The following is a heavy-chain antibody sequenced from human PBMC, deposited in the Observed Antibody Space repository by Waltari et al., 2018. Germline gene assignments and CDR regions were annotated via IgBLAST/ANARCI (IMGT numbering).Heavy chain of an antibody. CDR1: GGSISSGGYS. J-gene: IGHJ4*02. CDR3: ARAKDYGDYEFDY. V-gene: IGHV4-31*03. D-gene: IGHD4-17*01. Sequence: QVQLQESGPGLVKPSQTLSLTCTVSGGSISSGGYSWSWIPQHPGKGLEWIGYIYYSGSTYYNPSLKSRVTISVDTSKNQFSLKLSSVTAADTAVYYCARAKDYGDYEFDYWGQGTLVTVSS. CDR2: IYYSGST.